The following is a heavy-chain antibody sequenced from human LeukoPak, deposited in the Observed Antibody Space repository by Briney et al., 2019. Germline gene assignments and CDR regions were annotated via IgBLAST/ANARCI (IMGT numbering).Heavy chain of an antibody. CDR2: INPSGGST. D-gene: IGHD2-21*02. CDR3: ARALPDCGGDCYAVYYYYMDV. Sequence: ASVKVSCKASEYTFTGYYMHWVRQAPGQGLEWMGIINPSGGSTSYAQKFQGRVTMTRDTSTSTVYMELSSLRSEDTAVYYCARALPDCGGDCYAVYYYYMDVWGKGTTVTISS. CDR1: EYTFTGYY. J-gene: IGHJ6*03. V-gene: IGHV1-46*01.